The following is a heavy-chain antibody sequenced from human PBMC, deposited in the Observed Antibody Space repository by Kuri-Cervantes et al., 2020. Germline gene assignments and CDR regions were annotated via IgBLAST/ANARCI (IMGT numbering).Heavy chain of an antibody. D-gene: IGHD6-13*01. J-gene: IGHJ6*02. Sequence: ASVKVSCKASGYTFTSYGISWVRQAPGQGLEWMGWISAYNGNTNYEQKLQGRVTMTTDTSTSTAYMELRSLRSDDTAVYYCARDSTGYSWDYYYGMDVWGQGTTVTVSS. CDR3: ARDSTGYSWDYYYGMDV. CDR2: ISAYNGNT. CDR1: GYTFTSYG. V-gene: IGHV1-18*01.